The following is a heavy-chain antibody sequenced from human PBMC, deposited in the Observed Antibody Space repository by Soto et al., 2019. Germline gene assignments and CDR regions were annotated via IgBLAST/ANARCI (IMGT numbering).Heavy chain of an antibody. V-gene: IGHV1-69*02. CDR2: IIPILGIA. Sequence: ASVKVSCKASGGTFSSYTISWVRQAPGQGLEWMGRIIPILGIANYAQKFQGRVTITADKSTSTAYMELSSLRSEDTAVYYCASNLYNWNDVFGLDYFDYWGQGTLVTVSS. D-gene: IGHD1-20*01. CDR1: GGTFSSYT. J-gene: IGHJ4*02. CDR3: ASNLYNWNDVFGLDYFDY.